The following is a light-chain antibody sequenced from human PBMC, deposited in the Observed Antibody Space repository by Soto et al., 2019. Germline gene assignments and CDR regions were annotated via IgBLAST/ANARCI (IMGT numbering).Light chain of an antibody. CDR3: AAWDDSLSGWV. V-gene: IGLV1-44*01. J-gene: IGLJ3*02. Sequence: QSVLTQPPSASGTPGQRVTISCSGSSSNIGSLTVNWYQQLPGAAPKLLIYSNNQRPSGVPDRFSGSKSGTSASLAISGLQSEDEADYYCAAWDDSLSGWVFGGGTKLTVL. CDR2: SNN. CDR1: SSNIGSLT.